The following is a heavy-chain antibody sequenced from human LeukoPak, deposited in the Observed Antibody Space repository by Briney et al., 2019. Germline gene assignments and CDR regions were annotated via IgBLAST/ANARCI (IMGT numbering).Heavy chain of an antibody. V-gene: IGHV4-39*01. CDR2: ISYSGST. CDR3: ATVPRSWDWYFDL. D-gene: IGHD6-13*01. Sequence: SETLSHTCTVSRGSISSSSYYSGWTRQPPGKGLEWIGSISYSGSTYYNPSLTSRVTISVDTSKNKFSLKLSSVTAADTAVYYCATVPRSWDWYFDLWGRGTQVTVSS. J-gene: IGHJ2*01. CDR1: RGSISSSSYY.